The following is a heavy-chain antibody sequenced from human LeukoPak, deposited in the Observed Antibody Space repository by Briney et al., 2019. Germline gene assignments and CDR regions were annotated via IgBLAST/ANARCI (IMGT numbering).Heavy chain of an antibody. CDR3: ARDRSGSYDAFDI. V-gene: IGHV3-74*01. CDR1: GFPFRSDW. Sequence: WGSLRLSCAASGFPFRSDWMHWVRQVPGKGLVWVSHISTDGTTTNYADSVKGRFTISRDNPKNTLYLQMNSLRAEDTAVYYCARDRSGSYDAFDIWGQGTMVTVS. J-gene: IGHJ3*02. CDR2: ISTDGTTT. D-gene: IGHD1-26*01.